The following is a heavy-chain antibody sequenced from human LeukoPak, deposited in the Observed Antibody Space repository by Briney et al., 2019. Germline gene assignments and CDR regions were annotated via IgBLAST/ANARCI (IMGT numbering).Heavy chain of an antibody. D-gene: IGHD6-13*01. CDR3: AREVQQLAYFDY. Sequence: SETLSLTCTVSGGSIGSGDYYWSWIRQPPGKGLEWIGYIYYSGSTYYNPSLKSRVTISVDTSKNQFSLKLSSVTAADTAVYYCAREVQQLAYFDYWGQGTLVTVSS. J-gene: IGHJ4*02. CDR2: IYYSGST. V-gene: IGHV4-30-4*01. CDR1: GGSIGSGDYY.